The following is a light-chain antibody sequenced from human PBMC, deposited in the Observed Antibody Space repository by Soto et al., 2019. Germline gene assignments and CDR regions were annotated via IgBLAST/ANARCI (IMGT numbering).Light chain of an antibody. Sequence: DIQMTQSPSSLSASVGDRVTITCRASQRIFSYLNWYQQRPGKAPKLLISKASTLESGVPSRFSGSGSGTEFTLTISRLQPDDFATYYCQQYSTYSRTFGQGTKVAIK. J-gene: IGKJ1*01. CDR3: QQYSTYSRT. V-gene: IGKV1-5*03. CDR2: KAS. CDR1: QRIFSY.